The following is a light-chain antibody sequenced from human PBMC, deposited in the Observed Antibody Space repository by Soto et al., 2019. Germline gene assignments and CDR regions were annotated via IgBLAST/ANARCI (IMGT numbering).Light chain of an antibody. J-gene: IGLJ2*01. CDR2: RNN. CDR3: AAWDDSLSGQVV. V-gene: IGLV1-47*01. Sequence: QSVLTQAPSASGTPGQRVTISCSGSSSNSGSNYVYWYQQLPGTAPKLLIYRNNQRPSGVPDRFSGSKSGTSASLAISGLRSEAEADYYCAAWDDSLSGQVVFGGGTKLTVL. CDR1: SSNSGSNY.